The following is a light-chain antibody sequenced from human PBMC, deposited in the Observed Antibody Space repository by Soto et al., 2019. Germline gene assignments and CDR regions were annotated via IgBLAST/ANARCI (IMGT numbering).Light chain of an antibody. CDR2: KAS. CDR1: QTISSL. V-gene: IGKV1-5*03. J-gene: IGKJ4*01. CDR3: QQDYNFP. Sequence: DIQMTQSPSTLSGSVGDRVTITCRASQTISSLLAWYQQKPGKAPKLLIYKASTLKSGVPSRFSGSGSGTDFTLTISSLQPEDFAVYYCQQDYNFPFGGGTKVDIK.